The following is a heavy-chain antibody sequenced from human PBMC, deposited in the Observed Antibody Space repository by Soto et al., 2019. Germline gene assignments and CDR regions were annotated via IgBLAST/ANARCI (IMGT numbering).Heavy chain of an antibody. CDR2: IFSNDEK. CDR3: ARTSLLLWFGELFFDY. J-gene: IGHJ4*02. Sequence: SGPTPVNPTDTLTLTCTVSGVSLSNARMGVSWIRQPPGKALEWLAHIFSNDEKSYSTSLKSRLTISKDTFKSQVVLTMTNMDPVDTATYYCARTSLLLWFGELFFDYWGQGTLVTVSS. CDR1: GVSLSNARMG. D-gene: IGHD3-10*01. V-gene: IGHV2-26*01.